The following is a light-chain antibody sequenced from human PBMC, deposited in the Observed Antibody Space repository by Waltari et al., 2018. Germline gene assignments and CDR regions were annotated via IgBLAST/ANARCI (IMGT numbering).Light chain of an antibody. J-gene: IGLJ2*01. CDR2: NNF. CDR1: DSNVGRNP. V-gene: IGLV1-44*01. Sequence: QSVLTQPPSASGTPGQTVTISCSGRDSNVGRNPVNWYQQLPGTAPKLLVYNNFQRPSGVPDRFSGSKSGTSASLAILGVRSEDESDYYCATWDDSLNGPVFGGGTKVTVL. CDR3: ATWDDSLNGPV.